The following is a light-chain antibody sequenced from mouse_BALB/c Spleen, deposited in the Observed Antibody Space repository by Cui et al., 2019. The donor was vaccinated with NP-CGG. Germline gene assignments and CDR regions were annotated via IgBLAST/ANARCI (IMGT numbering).Light chain of an antibody. Sequence: QAVVTQESTLTTSPGETVTLTCRSSTGAVTTSNYANWVQEKPDHLFTGLIGGTNNRAPGVPARFSGSLIGDKAALTITGAQTEDEATYICALWYSNHWVFGGGTKLTVL. V-gene: IGLV1*01. CDR1: TGAVTTSNY. CDR2: GTN. J-gene: IGLJ1*01. CDR3: ALWYSNHWV.